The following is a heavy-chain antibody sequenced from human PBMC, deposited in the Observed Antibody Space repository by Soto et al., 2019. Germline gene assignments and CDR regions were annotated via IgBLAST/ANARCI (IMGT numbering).Heavy chain of an antibody. V-gene: IGHV3-23*01. CDR3: ARDGSHYYDSSGPDY. J-gene: IGHJ4*02. Sequence: PGGSLRLSCAASGFTFSSYAMSWVRQAPGKGLQWVSAISGSGGSTYYADSVKGRFTISRDNAKNSLYLQMNSLRAEDTAVYYCARDGSHYYDSSGPDYWGQGTLVTVSS. CDR1: GFTFSSYA. CDR2: ISGSGGST. D-gene: IGHD3-22*01.